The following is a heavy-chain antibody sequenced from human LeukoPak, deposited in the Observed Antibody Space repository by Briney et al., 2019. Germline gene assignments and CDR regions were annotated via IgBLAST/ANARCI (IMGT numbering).Heavy chain of an antibody. V-gene: IGHV3-30-3*01. CDR3: ARDRPYCGGDCYSNYFDY. Sequence: GGSLRLSCAASGFTFSSYAMHWVRQAPGKVLEWVAVISYDGSNKYYADSVKGRFTISRDNSKNTLYLQMNSLRAEDTAVYYGARDRPYCGGDCYSNYFDYWGQGTLVTVSS. CDR1: GFTFSSYA. J-gene: IGHJ4*02. CDR2: ISYDGSNK. D-gene: IGHD2-21*02.